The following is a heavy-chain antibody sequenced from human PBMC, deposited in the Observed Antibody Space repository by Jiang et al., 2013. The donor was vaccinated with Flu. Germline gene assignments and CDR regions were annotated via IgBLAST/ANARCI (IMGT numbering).Heavy chain of an antibody. Sequence: WMGIIYPGDSDTRYSPSFQGQVTISADKSISTAYLQWSSLKASDTAMYYCARQPRSGGDLLLDYWGQGTPGHRLL. V-gene: IGHV5-51*01. D-gene: IGHD2-21*02. CDR3: ARQPRSGGDLLLDY. J-gene: IGHJ4*02. CDR2: IYPGDSDT.